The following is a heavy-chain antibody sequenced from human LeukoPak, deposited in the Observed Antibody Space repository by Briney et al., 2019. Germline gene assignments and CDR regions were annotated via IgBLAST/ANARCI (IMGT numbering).Heavy chain of an antibody. V-gene: IGHV4-34*01. Sequence: SEALSLTCAVYGGSCDDYYCSWIRQPPGKGLEWIGEIHPSGIFYYNSSLMSRVTISIDTSKSQFSLRLTSVTAADTGFYYCARGRDRSKAGDHWGQGSLVTVSS. CDR3: ARGRDRSKAGDH. CDR2: IHPSGIF. D-gene: IGHD5-24*01. CDR1: GGSCDDYY. J-gene: IGHJ4*02.